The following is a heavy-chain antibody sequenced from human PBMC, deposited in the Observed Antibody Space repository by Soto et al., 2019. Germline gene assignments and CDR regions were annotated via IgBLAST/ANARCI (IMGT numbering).Heavy chain of an antibody. Sequence: EVQLVESGGGLVQPGGSLRLSCAASGFTFSSYWMSWVRQAPGKGLEWVANIKQDGSEKYYVDSVKGRFTISRDNAKNSLYLQMNSLRAEDTAVYYCVRGKRGYSYGLYFDYWGQGTLVTVSS. D-gene: IGHD5-18*01. CDR1: GFTFSSYW. CDR3: VRGKRGYSYGLYFDY. V-gene: IGHV3-7*01. CDR2: IKQDGSEK. J-gene: IGHJ4*02.